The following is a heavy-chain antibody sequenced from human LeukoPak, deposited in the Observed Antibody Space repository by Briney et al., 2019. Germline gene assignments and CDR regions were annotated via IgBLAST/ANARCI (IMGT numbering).Heavy chain of an antibody. CDR3: ARHPYSGSYHFDY. Sequence: ASVKVSCKASGYTFTGYYMHWVRQAPGQGLEWMGWINPNSGGTNYAQKFQGRVTMTRDTSISTAYMELSRLTSDDTAVYCCARHPYSGSYHFDYWGQGTLVTVSS. CDR1: GYTFTGYY. V-gene: IGHV1-2*02. D-gene: IGHD1-26*01. CDR2: INPNSGGT. J-gene: IGHJ4*02.